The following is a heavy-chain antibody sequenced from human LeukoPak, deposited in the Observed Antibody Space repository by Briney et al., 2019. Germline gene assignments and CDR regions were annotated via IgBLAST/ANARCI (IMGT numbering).Heavy chain of an antibody. CDR3: AMGYKSAYSWDY. V-gene: IGHV3-74*01. J-gene: IGHJ4*02. Sequence: GGSLRLSCAASGFTFSVFWMFWVRQAPGQGLVWVSHISPDGRSTNYADSVKGRFTISRDNARNTLYLQLNSLTAEDTAVYYCAMGYKSAYSWDYWGQGTLVTVSS. CDR1: GFTFSVFW. D-gene: IGHD5-18*01. CDR2: ISPDGRST.